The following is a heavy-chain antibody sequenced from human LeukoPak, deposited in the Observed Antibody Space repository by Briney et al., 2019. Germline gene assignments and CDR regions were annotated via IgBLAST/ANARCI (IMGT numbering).Heavy chain of an antibody. V-gene: IGHV3-30*18. Sequence: PGGSLRLSCAASGFTFSSYGMHWVRQAPGKGLEWVAVISYDGSNKYYADSVKGRFTISGDNSKNTLYLQMNSLRAEDTAVYYCAKEGYDSSGYSGYYSMDVWGQGTTVTVSS. CDR1: GFTFSSYG. CDR2: ISYDGSNK. D-gene: IGHD3-22*01. CDR3: AKEGYDSSGYSGYYSMDV. J-gene: IGHJ6*02.